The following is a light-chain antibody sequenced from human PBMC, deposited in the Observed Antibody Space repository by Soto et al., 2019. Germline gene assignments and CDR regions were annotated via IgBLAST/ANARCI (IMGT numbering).Light chain of an antibody. Sequence: EIVLTQSPATLSLSPGERATLSCRASQSVSSDLAWYQQKPGQAPRLLIYDASNRATGIPARFSGSGSGTDFTLTSSSLEHEDFAVYYCQQRSNWPTFGGGTKVEIK. CDR3: QQRSNWPT. J-gene: IGKJ4*01. CDR2: DAS. CDR1: QSVSSD. V-gene: IGKV3-11*01.